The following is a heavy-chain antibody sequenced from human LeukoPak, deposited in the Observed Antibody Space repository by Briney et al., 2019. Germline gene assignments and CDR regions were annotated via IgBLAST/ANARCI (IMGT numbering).Heavy chain of an antibody. CDR2: INHDGSDT. CDR3: AKQSCSGGSCYYGMDV. J-gene: IGHJ6*02. D-gene: IGHD2-15*01. CDR1: GFTFKLYW. Sequence: GGSLRLSCAASGFTFKLYWMHWVRQVPGRGPVWVSRINHDGSDTIYADSVRGRFTISRDDAKNTLYLQMNNLRAEDTAVYYCAKQSCSGGSCYYGMDVWGQGTTVTVSS. V-gene: IGHV3-74*01.